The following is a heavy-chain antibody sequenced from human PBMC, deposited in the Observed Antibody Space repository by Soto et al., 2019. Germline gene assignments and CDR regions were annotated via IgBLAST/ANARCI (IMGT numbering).Heavy chain of an antibody. V-gene: IGHV1-8*01. D-gene: IGHD2-2*01. J-gene: IGHJ6*03. CDR1: GYTFTSYD. Sequence: QVQLVQSGAEVKKPGASVKVSCKASGYTFTSYDINWVRQATGQGLEWMGWLNPNSGNTGYAQKFQGRLTMTRNTSISTAYMELSSLRSEDTAVYYCARVGPGVPAATMDVWGKGTTVTVSS. CDR3: ARVGPGVPAATMDV. CDR2: LNPNSGNT.